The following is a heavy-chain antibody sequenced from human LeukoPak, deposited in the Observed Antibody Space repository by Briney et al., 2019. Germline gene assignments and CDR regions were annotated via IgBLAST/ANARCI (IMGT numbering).Heavy chain of an antibody. CDR1: GFTLSSYA. CDR3: AKGGVNFDY. Sequence: GGSLRLSCAASGFTLSSYAMSWVRQAPGKGLEWVSTISISGGNTYYADSVKGRFTISRDNSNNTLYLQMNSLRAEDTAVYYCAKGGVNFDYWGQGTLVTVSS. CDR2: ISISGGNT. D-gene: IGHD3-10*01. V-gene: IGHV3-23*01. J-gene: IGHJ4*02.